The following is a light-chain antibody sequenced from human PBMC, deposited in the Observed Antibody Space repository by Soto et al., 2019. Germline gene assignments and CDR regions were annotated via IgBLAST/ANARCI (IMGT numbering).Light chain of an antibody. CDR1: NIGSQS. CDR2: YDS. V-gene: IGLV3-21*04. Sequence: SYELTQTPSLSVAPERTASITGGGANIGSQSVHWYQHKPGQAPILVMRYDSDRPSGIPERFSGSNSGNTATLTISRVEAGDEADYYCQVWDSSSDRPVFGGGTKLTVL. J-gene: IGLJ3*02. CDR3: QVWDSSSDRPV.